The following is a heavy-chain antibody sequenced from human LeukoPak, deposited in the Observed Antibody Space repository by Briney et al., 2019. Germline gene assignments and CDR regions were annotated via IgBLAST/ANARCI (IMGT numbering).Heavy chain of an antibody. D-gene: IGHD4-17*01. V-gene: IGHV6-1*01. CDR2: TYYRSKWSD. Sequence: SQTLSLTCGISGDSVSSNRVTWNWIRQSPSRGLEWLGRTYYRSKWSDDYSVSVKSRITINADTSKNQFSLHLNSVTPEDTAVYYCARVSGGEFEDWGQGTLVTVSS. CDR1: GDSVSSNRVT. J-gene: IGHJ4*02. CDR3: ARVSGGEFED.